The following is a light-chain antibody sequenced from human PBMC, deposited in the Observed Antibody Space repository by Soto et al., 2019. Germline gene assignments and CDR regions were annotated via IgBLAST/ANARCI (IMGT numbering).Light chain of an antibody. CDR2: GAS. CDR3: QQYNNWPPLT. CDR1: QSVSSN. V-gene: IGKV3-15*01. J-gene: IGKJ4*01. Sequence: TLSVSPGERATLSCRASQSVSSNLAWYQQKPGQAPRLLIYGASTRATGIPARFSGSGSGTEFTLTISSLQSEDFAVYYCQQYNNWPPLTFGEGTKVDI.